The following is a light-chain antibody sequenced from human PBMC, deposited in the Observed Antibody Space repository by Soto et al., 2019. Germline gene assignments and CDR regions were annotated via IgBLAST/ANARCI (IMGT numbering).Light chain of an antibody. CDR3: QQYNDWPLT. V-gene: IGKV3-15*01. Sequence: EVLMTQSPATLSVSPGERATLSCRASQSVNSNLAWYQQKPGQAPRLLIYGASTRATGIPARFSGSGSGTEFTLIISSLQSEDFVVYYCQQYNDWPLTFGPGTKVDIK. CDR2: GAS. J-gene: IGKJ3*01. CDR1: QSVNSN.